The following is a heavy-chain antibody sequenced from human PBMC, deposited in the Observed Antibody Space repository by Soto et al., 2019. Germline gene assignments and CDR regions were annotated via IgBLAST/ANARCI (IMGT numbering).Heavy chain of an antibody. V-gene: IGHV4-4*07. J-gene: IGHJ4*02. CDR1: GGSINTFY. D-gene: IGHD5-12*01. CDR2: IFSSGST. Sequence: SETLSLTCTVSGGSINTFYWSWIRQPAGKGLEWIGRIFSSGSTSFNPSLESRVAMSVDTSKNHFSLNLSSVTAADMAVYYCAREGSYSAYNFAHGIQLWSFDFWGQGALVTVSS. CDR3: AREGSYSAYNFAHGIQLWSFDF.